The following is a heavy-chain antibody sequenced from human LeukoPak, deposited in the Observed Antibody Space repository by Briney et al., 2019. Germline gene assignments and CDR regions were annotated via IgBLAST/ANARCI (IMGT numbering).Heavy chain of an antibody. Sequence: GGSLRLSCAASGFTFSSCWMSWVRQAPGKGLEWVANIKPDGSEKAYVDSVKGRFTISRDNAKNSLHLQMNSLRDEDSAVYYCARDFRGPDYWGQGTLVTVSS. V-gene: IGHV3-7*01. CDR3: ARDFRGPDY. J-gene: IGHJ4*02. CDR2: IKPDGSEK. CDR1: GFTFSSCW.